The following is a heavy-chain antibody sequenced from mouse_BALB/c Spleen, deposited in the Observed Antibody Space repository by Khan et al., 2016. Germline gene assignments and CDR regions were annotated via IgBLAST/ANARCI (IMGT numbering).Heavy chain of an antibody. CDR3: ATSTPGDRYYFDC. Sequence: EVQLQESGPDLVKPSQSLSLTCTVTGYSIPSHYSWHWIRHFPGNKLEWMGYIHYSGSTNYNPSLKSRISITRDTSKNQFFLKLNSVTTEDTATYYCATSTPGDRYYFDCWCRGTTRTVSA. CDR1: GYSIPSHYS. V-gene: IGHV3-1*02. D-gene: IGHD3-1*01. CDR2: IHYSGST. J-gene: IGHJ2*01.